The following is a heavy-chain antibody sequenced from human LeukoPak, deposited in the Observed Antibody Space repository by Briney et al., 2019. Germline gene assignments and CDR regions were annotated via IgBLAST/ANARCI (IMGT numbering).Heavy chain of an antibody. CDR1: GGSISSSSYY. V-gene: IGHV4-39*07. Sequence: PSETLSPTCTVSGGSISSSSYYWGWIRQPPGKGLEWIGSIYYSGSTYYNPSHKSRVTISVDTSKNQFSLKLSSVTAADTAVYYCATGGVTYYYFDYWGQGTLVTVSS. CDR2: IYYSGST. J-gene: IGHJ4*02. D-gene: IGHD2-21*02. CDR3: ATGGVTYYYFDY.